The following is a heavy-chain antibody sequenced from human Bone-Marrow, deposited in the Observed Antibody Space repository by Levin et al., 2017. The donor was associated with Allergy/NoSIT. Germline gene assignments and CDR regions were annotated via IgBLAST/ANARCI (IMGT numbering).Heavy chain of an antibody. CDR2: INHSGST. V-gene: IGHV4-34*01. CDR3: ARTSGWGWLQPPRDWFDP. CDR1: GGSFSGYY. J-gene: IGHJ5*02. D-gene: IGHD5-24*01. Sequence: RAGGSLRLSCAVYGGSFSGYYWSWIRQPPGKGLEWIGEINHSGSTNYNPSLKSRVTISVDTSKNQFSLKLSSVTAADTAVYYCARTSGWGWLQPPRDWFDPWGQGTLVTVSS.